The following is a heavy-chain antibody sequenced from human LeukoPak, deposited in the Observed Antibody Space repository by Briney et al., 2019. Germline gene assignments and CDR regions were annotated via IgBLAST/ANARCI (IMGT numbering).Heavy chain of an antibody. J-gene: IGHJ6*04. D-gene: IGHD3-10*01. Sequence: PGGSLRLSCAASGFTFSSYSMNWVRQAPGKGLEWVSSISSSSSYIYYADSVKGRFTISRDNAKNSLYLQMNSLRAEDTAVYYCARGRDYYGSGSPPYYYGMDVWGKGTTVTVSS. V-gene: IGHV3-21*01. CDR2: ISSSSSYI. CDR3: ARGRDYYGSGSPPYYYGMDV. CDR1: GFTFSSYS.